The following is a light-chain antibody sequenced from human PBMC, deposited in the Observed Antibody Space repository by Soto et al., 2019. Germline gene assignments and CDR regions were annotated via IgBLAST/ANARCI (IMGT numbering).Light chain of an antibody. J-gene: IGLJ1*01. CDR1: SSDVGGYNY. Sequence: QSALTQPASVSGFPGRSITVSCTGTSSDVGGYNYVSWYQQHPGKAPRLMIYDVTNRPSGVSNRFSGSKSGNTASLTISGLQAEDEADYYCSSYRRGSTYVFGPGTKVTVL. CDR3: SSYRRGSTYV. CDR2: DVT. V-gene: IGLV2-14*01.